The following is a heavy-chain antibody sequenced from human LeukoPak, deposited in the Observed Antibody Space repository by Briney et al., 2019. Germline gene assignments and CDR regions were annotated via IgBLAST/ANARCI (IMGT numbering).Heavy chain of an antibody. D-gene: IGHD5-12*01. CDR1: GYTFTSYG. CDR2: ISAYNGNT. Sequence: ASVTVSCTASGYTFTSYGISWVRQDPGPRLEWMGWISAYNGNTNYAQKLQGRVTMTTDTSTSTAYMELRSLRSDDTAVYYCARCPHKQWLVSYYYGMDVWGKGTTVTVSS. CDR3: ARCPHKQWLVSYYYGMDV. V-gene: IGHV1-18*04. J-gene: IGHJ6*04.